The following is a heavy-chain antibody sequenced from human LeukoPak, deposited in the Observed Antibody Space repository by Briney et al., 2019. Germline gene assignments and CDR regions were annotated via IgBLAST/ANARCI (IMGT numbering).Heavy chain of an antibody. CDR2: ISNTGTSV. CDR1: GFIFSDYY. V-gene: IGHV3-11*04. Sequence: GGSLRLSCAASGFIFSDYYMSWIRQAPGKGLGWGSFISNTGTSVYYADSVKGRFTISRDNAKNSLYLQMNSLRAEDTAVYYCARLKRGPLRSDYYYYMDVWGKGTTVPVSS. J-gene: IGHJ6*03. CDR3: ARLKRGPLRSDYYYYMDV.